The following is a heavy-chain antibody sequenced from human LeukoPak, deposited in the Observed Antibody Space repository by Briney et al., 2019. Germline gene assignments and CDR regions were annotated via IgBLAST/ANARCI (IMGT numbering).Heavy chain of an antibody. J-gene: IGHJ4*02. CDR2: IYTSGST. CDR3: ARDNIAYYHDSSSFNFPFYFDY. Sequence: SETLSLTCTVSGGSMSSYYWSWIRQPAGKGLEWIGRIYTSGSTNYNPSLKSRVSMSVDTSKNQFSLQLSSVTAADTAVYFCARDNIAYYHDSSSFNFPFYFDYWGQGTLVTVSS. V-gene: IGHV4-4*07. CDR1: GGSMSSYY. D-gene: IGHD3-22*01.